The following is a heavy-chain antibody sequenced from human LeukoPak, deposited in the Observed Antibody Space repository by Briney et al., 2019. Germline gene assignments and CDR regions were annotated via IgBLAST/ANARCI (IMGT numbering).Heavy chain of an antibody. CDR2: IKSDGSEE. CDR1: GFIFSSYW. V-gene: IGHV3-7*01. D-gene: IGHD3-10*01. CDR3: ARGDLWLGH. Sequence: GGSQRLSCATSGFIFSSYWMCWVRQAPGKGREWVANIKSDGSEEYYGDSVKGRFTISRDNAKNSLYLQMNSLRVEDTAVYYCARGDLWLGHWGQGSLVTVSS. J-gene: IGHJ4*02.